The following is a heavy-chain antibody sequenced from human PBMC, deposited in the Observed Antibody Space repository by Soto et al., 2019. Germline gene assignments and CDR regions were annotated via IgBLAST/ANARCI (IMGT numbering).Heavy chain of an antibody. V-gene: IGHV1-69*13. CDR2: IIPIFGTA. D-gene: IGHD6-6*01. CDR1: GGTFSSYA. Sequence: ASVKVSCKASGGTFSSYAISWVRQAPGQGLEWMGGIIPIFGTANYAQKFQGRVTITADESTSTAYMELSSLRSEDTAVYYCARVRYSSSSGIYYYYYGMDVWGQGTTVTVSS. CDR3: ARVRYSSSSGIYYYYYGMDV. J-gene: IGHJ6*02.